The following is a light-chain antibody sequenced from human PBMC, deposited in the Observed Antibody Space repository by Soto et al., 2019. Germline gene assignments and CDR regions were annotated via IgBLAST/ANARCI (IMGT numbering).Light chain of an antibody. V-gene: IGKV2-28*01. CDR3: MQPLQSWT. CDR1: QSLLHSNGYNY. J-gene: IGKJ1*01. CDR2: LGS. Sequence: DIVITQSPLSVPFTPLDPSSISCRSSQSLLHSNGYNYLDWYLQKPGQSPQLLIDLGSNRASGVPDRFSGSGSGTDFTLKISRVEAEDVGVYYCMQPLQSWTFGQGTKV.